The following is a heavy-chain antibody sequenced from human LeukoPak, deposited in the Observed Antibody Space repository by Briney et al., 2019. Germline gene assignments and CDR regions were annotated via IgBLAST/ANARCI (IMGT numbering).Heavy chain of an antibody. CDR3: AKEPASGSCFDY. Sequence: GGSLRLSCAASGFTFSTSAMSWVRQAPGKGLEWVSIISGSDATTYYADSVKGRFTISRDNSKNMLYLQMNSLRAEDTAVYYCAKEPASGSCFDYWGQGALVTVSS. J-gene: IGHJ4*02. CDR2: ISGSDATT. D-gene: IGHD3-10*01. CDR1: GFTFSTSA. V-gene: IGHV3-23*01.